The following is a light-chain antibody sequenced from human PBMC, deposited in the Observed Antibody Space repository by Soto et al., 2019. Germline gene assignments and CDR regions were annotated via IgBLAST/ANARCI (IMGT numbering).Light chain of an antibody. CDR2: DAS. Sequence: ESVLTQSPATLSLSPGDRATLSCRASQSITNSLAWYRHQPGHPPRLLIYDASKRATGIPARFIGSGSGTHVTLTISSLEPEDFGLYYCQQRSNWPSVTFGGGTKVEIK. V-gene: IGKV3-11*01. CDR3: QQRSNWPSVT. J-gene: IGKJ4*01. CDR1: QSITNS.